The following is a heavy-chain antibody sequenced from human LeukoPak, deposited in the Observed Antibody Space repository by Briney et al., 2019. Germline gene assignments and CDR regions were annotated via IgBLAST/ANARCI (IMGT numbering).Heavy chain of an antibody. V-gene: IGHV4-59*01. Sequence: SETLSLTRTVSGGSISSYYWSWIRQPPGKGLEWIGYIYYSGSTNYNPSLKSRVTISVDTSKNQFSLKLSSVTAADTAVYYCARSSRLEYDFDYWGQGTLVTVSS. CDR3: ARSSRLEYDFDY. CDR1: GGSISSYY. CDR2: IYYSGST. D-gene: IGHD3-3*01. J-gene: IGHJ4*02.